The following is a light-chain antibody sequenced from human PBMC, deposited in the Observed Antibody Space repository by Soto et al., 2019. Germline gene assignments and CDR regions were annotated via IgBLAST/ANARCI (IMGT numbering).Light chain of an antibody. CDR3: QQCYNVTIT. V-gene: IGKV1-33*01. CDR2: DAS. J-gene: IGKJ5*01. Sequence: EIQMTQSPSSLSASVGYRVTITCEASQDIGNYLNWYQQRPGKAPKLLILDASSLDTGVPSRFSGSVSGTDGTFTISSLQSEDSTTYYCQQCYNVTITFGQGTRLEIK. CDR1: QDIGNY.